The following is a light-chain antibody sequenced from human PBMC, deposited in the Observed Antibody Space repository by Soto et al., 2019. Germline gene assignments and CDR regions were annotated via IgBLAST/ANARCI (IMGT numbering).Light chain of an antibody. Sequence: EIVMTQSPATLSVSPGERATLSCRASQSVSSNLAWHQQKPGQAPRLLIYDASTRATGIPARFSGSGSGTEFTLTISSLQSEDFAVYYCQQYKNWPRTFGQGTKVEIK. J-gene: IGKJ1*01. CDR1: QSVSSN. CDR3: QQYKNWPRT. CDR2: DAS. V-gene: IGKV3-15*01.